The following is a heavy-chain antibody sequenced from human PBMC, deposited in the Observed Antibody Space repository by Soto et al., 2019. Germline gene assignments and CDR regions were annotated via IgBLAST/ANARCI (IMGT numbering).Heavy chain of an antibody. Sequence: ASVKVSCKASGYTFTSYDINWVRQSTGQGLEWMGWMNPNSGNTGYAQKFQGRVTMTRNTSISTAYMELSSLRSEDTAVYYCASDVYTAMVTRSPYGMDVWGQGTTVTVSS. CDR1: GYTFTSYD. V-gene: IGHV1-8*01. CDR3: ASDVYTAMVTRSPYGMDV. D-gene: IGHD5-18*01. J-gene: IGHJ6*02. CDR2: MNPNSGNT.